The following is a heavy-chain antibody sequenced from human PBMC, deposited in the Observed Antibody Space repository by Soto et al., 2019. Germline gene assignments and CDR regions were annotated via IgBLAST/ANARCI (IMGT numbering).Heavy chain of an antibody. CDR3: ARYSGSYYGMDV. Sequence: PGGSLRLSCAASGFTFSSYDMHWVRQATGKRLEWVSAIGTAGDTYYPGSVKGRFTVSRENAKNSLYLQMNSLRAEDTAVYYCARYSGSYYGMDVWGQGNTVTVSS. V-gene: IGHV3-13*01. D-gene: IGHD2-15*01. J-gene: IGHJ6*02. CDR2: IGTAGDT. CDR1: GFTFSSYD.